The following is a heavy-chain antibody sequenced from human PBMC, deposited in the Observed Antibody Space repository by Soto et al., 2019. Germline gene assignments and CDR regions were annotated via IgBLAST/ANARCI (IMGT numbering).Heavy chain of an antibody. V-gene: IGHV3-11*06. Sequence: QVQLVESGGDLVKPGGSLRLSCAASGFTFSDYYINWIRQAPGKGLEWVSYISSSSTYTNYADSVKGRFTISRDNAKNSLFLQMNSLRAEDTAVYYCARVRGLLRSHDAFDIWGQGIKVTVSS. J-gene: IGHJ3*02. CDR2: ISSSSTYT. CDR3: ARVRGLLRSHDAFDI. D-gene: IGHD4-17*01. CDR1: GFTFSDYY.